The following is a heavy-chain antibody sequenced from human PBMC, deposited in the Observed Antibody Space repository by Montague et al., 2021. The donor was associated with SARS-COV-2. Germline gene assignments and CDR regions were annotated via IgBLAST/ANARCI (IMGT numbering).Heavy chain of an antibody. D-gene: IGHD6-19*01. V-gene: IGHV2-70*11. J-gene: IGHJ5*01. CDR2: IDWDDDK. CDR1: GFSLNTSGMC. Sequence: PALVKPSQTLTLTCTFSGFSLNTSGMCVSWIRQPPGKALEWLARIDWDDDKYYSTSLKTRLTISEDTSKNQVVLTMTNMDPVDTATYYCARTYAPSAVAVNSGGQGTLATVPS. CDR3: ARTYAPSAVAVNS.